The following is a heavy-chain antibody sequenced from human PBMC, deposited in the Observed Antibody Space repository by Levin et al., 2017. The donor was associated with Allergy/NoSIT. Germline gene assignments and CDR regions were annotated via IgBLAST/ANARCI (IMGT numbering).Heavy chain of an antibody. CDR3: AKDHRVPVAPNDCLEV. D-gene: IGHD6-19*01. Sequence: GGSLRLSCVASGFTFSNYVMSWVRQTPGKGLEWVSSIGETGVHTYYADSVRGRFTVSRDNSKNTLYLEMNSLRAEDSAIFYCAKDHRVPVAPNDCLEVWGQGTVVTVSS. CDR1: GFTFSNYV. V-gene: IGHV3-23*01. J-gene: IGHJ3*01. CDR2: IGETGVHT.